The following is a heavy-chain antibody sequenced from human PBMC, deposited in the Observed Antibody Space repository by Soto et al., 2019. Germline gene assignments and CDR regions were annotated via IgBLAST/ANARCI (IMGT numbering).Heavy chain of an antibody. CDR3: ASDLVGATPHLDY. D-gene: IGHD1-26*01. CDR2: INHSGST. Sequence: SETLSLTCAVYGGSFSGYYWSWIRQPPGKGLEWIGEINHSGSTNYNPSLKSRVTISVDTSKDQFSLKLSSVTAADTAVYYCASDLVGATPHLDYWGQGTLVTVSS. CDR1: GGSFSGYY. J-gene: IGHJ4*02. V-gene: IGHV4-34*01.